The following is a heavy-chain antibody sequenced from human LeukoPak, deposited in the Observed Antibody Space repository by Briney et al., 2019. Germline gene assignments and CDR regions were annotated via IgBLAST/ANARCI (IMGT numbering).Heavy chain of an antibody. V-gene: IGHV3-9*01. CDR1: GFTFDDYA. Sequence: RTGGSLRLSCAASGFTFDDYAMHWVRHAPGKGLEWVSGISWNSGSIVYADSVKGRFTISRDKAKNSLYMQMKSLRAEDTALYYCAKGGYSYGYVPMDVWGQGTTVTVSS. J-gene: IGHJ6*02. CDR2: ISWNSGSI. D-gene: IGHD5-18*01. CDR3: AKGGYSYGYVPMDV.